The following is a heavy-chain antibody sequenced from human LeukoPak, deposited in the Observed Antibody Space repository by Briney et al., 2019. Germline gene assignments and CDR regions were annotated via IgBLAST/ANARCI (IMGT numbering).Heavy chain of an antibody. CDR2: INPSGGST. Sequence: ASVTVSCKASGYTFTSYYMHWVRQAPGQGLEWMGIINPSGGSTSYAQKFQGRVTMTRDTSTSTVYMELSSLRSEDTAVYYCARDRPEYQLLSPGVYYYYYMDVWGKGTTVTVSS. D-gene: IGHD2-2*01. V-gene: IGHV1-46*01. CDR3: ARDRPEYQLLSPGVYYYYYMDV. J-gene: IGHJ6*03. CDR1: GYTFTSYY.